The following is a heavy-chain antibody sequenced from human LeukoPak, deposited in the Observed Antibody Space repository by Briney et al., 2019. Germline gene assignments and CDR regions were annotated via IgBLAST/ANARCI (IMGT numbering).Heavy chain of an antibody. CDR2: ISAYNDNT. Sequence: ASVKVSCKASGYTFTSYGVSWVRQAPGQGLEWMGWISAYNDNTNYAQKLQGRVTMTTDTSTSTAYMELRSLRCDDTAVYYCARAHRDFYYVPPHWGQGTLVTVSS. D-gene: IGHD2-21*02. CDR3: ARAHRDFYYVPPH. CDR1: GYTFTSYG. J-gene: IGHJ4*02. V-gene: IGHV1-18*01.